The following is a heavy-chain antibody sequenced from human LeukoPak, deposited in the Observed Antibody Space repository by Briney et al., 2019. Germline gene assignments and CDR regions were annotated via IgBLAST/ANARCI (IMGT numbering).Heavy chain of an antibody. V-gene: IGHV1-69*04. J-gene: IGHJ4*02. D-gene: IGHD6-19*01. CDR2: IIPILGIA. CDR3: AREVAVAGPADSGPTEFDY. CDR1: GGTFSSYA. Sequence: ASVKVSCKASGGTFSSYAISWVRQASGQGLEWMGRIIPILGIANYAQKFQGRVTITADKSTSTAYMELSSLRSEDTAVYYCAREVAVAGPADSGPTEFDYWGQGTLVTVSS.